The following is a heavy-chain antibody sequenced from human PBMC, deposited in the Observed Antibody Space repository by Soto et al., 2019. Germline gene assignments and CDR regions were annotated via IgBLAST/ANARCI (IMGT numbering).Heavy chain of an antibody. J-gene: IGHJ6*02. V-gene: IGHV1-18*01. CDR2: ISAYNGNT. CDR1: GYTFTSYG. D-gene: IGHD1-26*01. Sequence: QVQLVQSGAEVKKPGASVKVSCKASGYTFTSYGISWVRQAPGQGLEWMGWISAYNGNTNYAQKLQGRVTMTTDTATSTAYMELRSLRSDDTAVYYCASGIVGATEPYYYYYYGMDVWGQGTTVTVSS. CDR3: ASGIVGATEPYYYYYYGMDV.